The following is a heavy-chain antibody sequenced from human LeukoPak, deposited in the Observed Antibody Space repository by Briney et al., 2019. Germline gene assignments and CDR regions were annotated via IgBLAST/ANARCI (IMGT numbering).Heavy chain of an antibody. CDR3: ARAVYYDSSGYDTPGGFGY. Sequence: GASVKVSCKASGYTFTSYGISWVRQAPGQGLEWMGWISAYNGNTNYAQKLQGRVTMTTDTSTSTAYMELRSLRSDDTAVYYCARAVYYDSSGYDTPGGFGYWGQGTLVTVSS. CDR2: ISAYNGNT. CDR1: GYTFTSYG. V-gene: IGHV1-18*01. J-gene: IGHJ4*02. D-gene: IGHD3-22*01.